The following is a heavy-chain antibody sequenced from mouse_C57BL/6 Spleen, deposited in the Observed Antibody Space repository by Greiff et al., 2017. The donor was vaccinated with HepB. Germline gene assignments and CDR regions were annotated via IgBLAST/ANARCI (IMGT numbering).Heavy chain of an antibody. CDR2: IYPGDGDT. CDR3: ARRRLDSSGYPYYAMDY. J-gene: IGHJ4*01. D-gene: IGHD3-2*02. V-gene: IGHV1-80*01. CDR1: GYAFSSYW. Sequence: QVQLKESGAELVKPGASVKISCKASGYAFSSYWMNWVKQRPGKGLEWIGQIYPGDGDTNYNGKFKGKATLTADKSSSTAYMQLSSLTSEDSAVYFCARRRLDSSGYPYYAMDYWGQGTSVTVSS.